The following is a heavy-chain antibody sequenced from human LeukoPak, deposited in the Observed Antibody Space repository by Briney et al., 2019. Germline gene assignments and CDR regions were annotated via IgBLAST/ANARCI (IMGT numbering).Heavy chain of an antibody. Sequence: SGTLSLTCAVSGGSISSSNWWSWVRQPPGKGLEWIGEIYHSGSTNYNPSLKSRVTISVDKSKNQFSLKLSSVTAADTAVYYCARTPSSLRYFDRGLDYWGQGTLVTVSS. D-gene: IGHD3-9*01. CDR1: GGSISSSNW. CDR2: IYHSGST. V-gene: IGHV4-4*02. CDR3: ARTPSSLRYFDRGLDY. J-gene: IGHJ4*02.